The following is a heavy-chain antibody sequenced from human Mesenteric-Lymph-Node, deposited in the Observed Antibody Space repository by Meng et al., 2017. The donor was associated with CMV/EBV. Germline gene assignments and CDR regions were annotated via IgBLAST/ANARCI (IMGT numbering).Heavy chain of an antibody. J-gene: IGHJ5*02. V-gene: IGHV1-8*01. CDR2: MNPNSGNT. CDR3: ARWQDIGDNRWFDP. Sequence: ASVKVSCKASGYTFTSYDINWVRQATGQGLEWMGWMNPNSGNTGYAQKFQGRVTMTRNTSISTAYMELSSLRSEDTDVYYCARWQDIGDNRWFDPWGQGTLVTVSS. D-gene: IGHD2-15*01. CDR1: GYTFTSYD.